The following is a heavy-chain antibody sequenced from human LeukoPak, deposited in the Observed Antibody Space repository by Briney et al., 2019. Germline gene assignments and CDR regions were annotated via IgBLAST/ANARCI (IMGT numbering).Heavy chain of an antibody. CDR2: LGGSGGST. V-gene: IGHV3-23*01. J-gene: IGHJ4*02. D-gene: IGHD3-22*01. Sequence: GGSLRLSCAASGFTFSTSAMNWVRQAPGKGLEWVSGLGGSGGSTYYADSVKGRFTISRDISKNTVYLQMNSLRAEDTALYYCAKKPNYFDSSGPSTYWGQGTLVTVSS. CDR1: GFTFSTSA. CDR3: AKKPNYFDSSGPSTY.